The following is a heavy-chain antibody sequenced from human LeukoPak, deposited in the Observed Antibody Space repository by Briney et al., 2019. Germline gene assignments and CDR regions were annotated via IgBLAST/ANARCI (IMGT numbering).Heavy chain of an antibody. V-gene: IGHV3-11*04. J-gene: IGHJ4*02. CDR3: ARDWMPSSGWHSGY. CDR2: ISSSGSTI. Sequence: GGSLRLSCAASGFTFTDYYMSWIRQAPGKGLEWVSYISSSGSTIYYADSVKGRFTISRDNAKNSLYLQMNSLRAEDTAVYYCARDWMPSSGWHSGYWGQGTLVTVSS. D-gene: IGHD6-19*01. CDR1: GFTFTDYY.